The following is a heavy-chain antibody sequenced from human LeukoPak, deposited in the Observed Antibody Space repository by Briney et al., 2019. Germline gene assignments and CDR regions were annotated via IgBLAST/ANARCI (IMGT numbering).Heavy chain of an antibody. J-gene: IGHJ6*03. CDR1: GFTFSSHA. CDR2: ISASGGAT. D-gene: IGHD2-15*01. V-gene: IGHV3-23*01. Sequence: QPGGSLRLSCAVSGFTFSSHAMSWVRQAPGKGLEWVSCISASGGATWYGDSVQGRFTISRDNSKNTVLLQMNDLRADDTAIYYCAKDGHATYPYFHMDVWGKGTMVTVSS. CDR3: AKDGHATYPYFHMDV.